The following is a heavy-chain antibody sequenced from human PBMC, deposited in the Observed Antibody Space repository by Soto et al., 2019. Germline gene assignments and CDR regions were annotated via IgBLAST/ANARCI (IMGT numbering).Heavy chain of an antibody. CDR3: ARDYGSGSYYPYDAFDI. CDR1: GGTFSSYA. V-gene: IGHV1-69*13. CDR2: IIPIFGTA. Sequence: ASVKVSCKASGGTFSSYAISWVRQAPGQGLEWMGGIIPIFGTANYAQKFQGRVTITADESTSTAYMELSSLRSEDTAVYYCARDYGSGSYYPYDAFDIWGQGTMVTVSS. J-gene: IGHJ3*02. D-gene: IGHD3-10*01.